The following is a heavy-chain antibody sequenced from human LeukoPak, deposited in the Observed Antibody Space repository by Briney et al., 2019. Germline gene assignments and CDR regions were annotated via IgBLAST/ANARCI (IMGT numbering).Heavy chain of an antibody. CDR2: INHSGST. CDR1: GGSFSGYY. J-gene: IGHJ4*02. V-gene: IGHV4-34*01. CDR3: ARGGGYSSSWYRNYFDY. D-gene: IGHD6-13*01. Sequence: SETLSLTCAVYGGSFSGYYWSWIRQPPGKGLEWIGEINHSGSTNYNPSLKSRVTISVDTSKNQFSLKLSSVTAADTAVYYCARGGGYSSSWYRNYFDYWGQGTLVTVSS.